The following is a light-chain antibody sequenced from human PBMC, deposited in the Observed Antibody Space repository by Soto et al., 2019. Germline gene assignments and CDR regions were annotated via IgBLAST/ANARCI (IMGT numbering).Light chain of an antibody. CDR3: QQRYSSPRT. CDR2: AAS. Sequence: AIWMTQSPSLLSSSTGDRVTISCRMSQGISSWLAWCQQKPGKAPELLIYAASSLQSGVPSRCISGRSWATFTIPTTSLQAEEFSTDYYQQRYSSPRTFGQGTKVDIK. J-gene: IGKJ1*01. V-gene: IGKV1D-8*02. CDR1: QGISSW.